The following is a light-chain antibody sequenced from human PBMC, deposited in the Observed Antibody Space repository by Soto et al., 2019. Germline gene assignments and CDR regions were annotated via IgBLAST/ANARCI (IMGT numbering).Light chain of an antibody. Sequence: IQMTQSPSSVSASVGDRVTITCRASQGISSWLAWYQQKPGKAPKLLIYAASSLQSGVPSRFSGSGSGTDFTLTISRLEPEDFAVYYCQHYGNSRGTFGHGTKVDIK. CDR1: QGISSW. CDR2: AAS. V-gene: IGKV1-12*01. CDR3: QHYGNSRGT. J-gene: IGKJ1*01.